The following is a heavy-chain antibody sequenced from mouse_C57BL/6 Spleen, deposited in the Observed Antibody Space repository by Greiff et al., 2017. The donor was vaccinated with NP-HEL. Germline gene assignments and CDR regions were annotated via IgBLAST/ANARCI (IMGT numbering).Heavy chain of an antibody. Sequence: VKLMESGPGLVQPSQSLSITCTVSGFSLTSYGVHWVRQSPGKGLEWLGVIWRGGSTDYNAAFMSRLSITKDNSKSQVFFKMNSLQADDTAIYYCAKKGGDGYTYYAMDYWGQGTSVTVSS. CDR1: GFSLTSYG. CDR2: IWRGGST. D-gene: IGHD2-3*01. V-gene: IGHV2-5*01. CDR3: AKKGGDGYTYYAMDY. J-gene: IGHJ4*01.